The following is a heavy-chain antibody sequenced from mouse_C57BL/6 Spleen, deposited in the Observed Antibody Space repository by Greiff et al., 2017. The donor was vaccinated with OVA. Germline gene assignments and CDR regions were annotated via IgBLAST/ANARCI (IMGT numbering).Heavy chain of an antibody. CDR1: GYTFTSYW. V-gene: IGHV1-61*01. J-gene: IGHJ3*01. Sequence: QVQLQQPGAELVRPGSSVKLSCKASGYTFTSYWMDWVKQRPGQGLEWIGNIYPSDSETHYNHKFKDKATLTVDKSSSTAYMHLSSLTSEDSAVYYCAREGPLAYWGQGTLVTVSA. CDR2: IYPSDSET. CDR3: AREGPLAY.